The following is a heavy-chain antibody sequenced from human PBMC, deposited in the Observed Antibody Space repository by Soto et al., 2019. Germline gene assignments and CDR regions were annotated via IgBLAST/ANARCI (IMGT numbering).Heavy chain of an antibody. J-gene: IGHJ6*02. CDR1: GGTFSSYA. CDR2: IIPIFGTA. V-gene: IGHV1-69*13. CDR3: ARDNGRFLEVYGMDV. Sequence: SVKDSCKASGGTFSSYAISWVRQAHGQGLEWMGGIIPIFGTANYAQKFQGRVTITADESTSTAYMELSSLRSEDTAVYYCARDNGRFLEVYGMDVWGQGTTVTVSS. D-gene: IGHD3-3*01.